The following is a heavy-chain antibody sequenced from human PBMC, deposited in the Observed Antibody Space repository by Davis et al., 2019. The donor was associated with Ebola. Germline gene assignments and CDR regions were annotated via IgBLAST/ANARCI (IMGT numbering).Heavy chain of an antibody. Sequence: GESLKISCKGSGYIFANYWIAWVRQMPGKGLEWMGIIYSGDSDTRYSPSFQGQVTISVDKSMNTAYLQWSSLKASDSAMYYCARHGVPKNWFDPWGQGTLVTVSS. CDR2: IYSGDSDT. CDR3: ARHGVPKNWFDP. CDR1: GYIFANYW. V-gene: IGHV5-51*01. J-gene: IGHJ5*02. D-gene: IGHD3-16*01.